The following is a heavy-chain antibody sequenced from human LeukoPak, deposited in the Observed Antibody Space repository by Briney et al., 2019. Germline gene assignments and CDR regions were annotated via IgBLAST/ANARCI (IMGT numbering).Heavy chain of an antibody. CDR3: ARDLYGDYVVGPSPFDY. D-gene: IGHD4-17*01. V-gene: IGHV3-7*01. CDR2: IKQDGSEK. CDR1: GFTFSSYW. J-gene: IGHJ4*02. Sequence: PGGSLRLSCAASGFTFSSYWMSWVRQAPGKGLEWVANIKQDGSEKYYVDSVKGRFTISRDNAKNSLYLQMNSLRAEDTAVYYCARDLYGDYVVGPSPFDYWGQGTLVTVSS.